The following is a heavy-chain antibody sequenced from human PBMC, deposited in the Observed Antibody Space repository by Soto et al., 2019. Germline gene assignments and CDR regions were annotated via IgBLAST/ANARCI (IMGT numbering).Heavy chain of an antibody. CDR2: MNPNSGNT. CDR1: GYTFTSYD. CDR3: ARGTKETRLGIYYYYYGMDV. D-gene: IGHD7-27*01. Sequence: ASVKVSCKASGYTFTSYDINWVRQATGQGLEWMGWMNPNSGNTGYAQKFQGRVTMTRNTSISTAYMELSSLRSEDTAVYYCARGTKETRLGIYYYYYGMDVWGQGTTVTVSS. V-gene: IGHV1-8*01. J-gene: IGHJ6*02.